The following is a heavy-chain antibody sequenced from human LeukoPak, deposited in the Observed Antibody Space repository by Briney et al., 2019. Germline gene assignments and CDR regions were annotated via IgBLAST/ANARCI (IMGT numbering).Heavy chain of an antibody. D-gene: IGHD6-6*01. CDR2: INPSGGST. V-gene: IGHV1-46*01. J-gene: IGHJ3*02. CDR3: ARDQSIAARPGAFDI. Sequence: ASVKVSCKASGYTFTSYYMHWVRQAPGQGLEWMGIINPSGGSTSYAQKFQGRVTMTRDTSTSTVYMELSSLRSEDTAVYYCARDQSIAARPGAFDIWGQGTMVTVSS. CDR1: GYTFTSYY.